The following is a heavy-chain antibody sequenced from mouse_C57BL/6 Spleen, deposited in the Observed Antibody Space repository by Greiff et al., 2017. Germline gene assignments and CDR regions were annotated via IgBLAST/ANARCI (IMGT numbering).Heavy chain of an antibody. V-gene: IGHV1-52*01. CDR3: ARWGYYGSSYCFDY. Sequence: QVQLQQSGAELVRPGSSVKLSCTASGYTFTSYWMHWVQQRPIQGLEWIGNIDPSDSETHSNQKFKDKATLTVDKSSSTAYIQLSSLTSEDSAFYYWARWGYYGSSYCFDYWGQGTTLTVSS. CDR2: IDPSDSET. J-gene: IGHJ2*01. D-gene: IGHD1-1*01. CDR1: GYTFTSYW.